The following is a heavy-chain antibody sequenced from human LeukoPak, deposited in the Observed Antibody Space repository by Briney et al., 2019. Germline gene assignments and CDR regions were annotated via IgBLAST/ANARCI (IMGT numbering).Heavy chain of an antibody. CDR2: MNHSGST. CDR1: GGSFSGYY. V-gene: IGHV4-34*01. D-gene: IGHD6-19*01. J-gene: IGHJ4*02. Sequence: SETLSLTCAVYGGSFSGYYWSWIRQPPGKGLEWIGEMNHSGSTNYNPSLKSRVTISADTSKKKFSLKLSFVHAADTVVYFCEEDQGRLVPPAYWGKGTLVTVSS. CDR3: EEDQGRLVPPAY.